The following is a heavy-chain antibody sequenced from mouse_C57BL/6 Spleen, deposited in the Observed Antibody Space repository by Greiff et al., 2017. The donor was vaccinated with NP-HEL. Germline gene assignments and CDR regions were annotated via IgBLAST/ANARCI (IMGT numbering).Heavy chain of an antibody. D-gene: IGHD2-1*01. CDR1: GYAFSSYW. Sequence: QVQLQQSGAELVKPGASVKISCKASGYAFSSYWMNWVKQRPGKGLEWIGQIYPGDGDTNYNGKFKGKATLTADKSSSTAYMQLSSLTSEDSAVYFCARLTDGNYFYYAMDYWGQGTSVTVSS. CDR3: ARLTDGNYFYYAMDY. V-gene: IGHV1-80*01. J-gene: IGHJ4*01. CDR2: IYPGDGDT.